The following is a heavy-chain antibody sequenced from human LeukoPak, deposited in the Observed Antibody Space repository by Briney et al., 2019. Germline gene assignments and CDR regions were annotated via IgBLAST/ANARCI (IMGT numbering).Heavy chain of an antibody. D-gene: IGHD4-17*01. V-gene: IGHV4-31*03. J-gene: IGHJ4*02. CDR2: IYYSGCT. Sequence: SQTLSLTCTVSGGSISSGGYYWSWIRQHPGKGLEWIGYIYYSGCTYYNPSLKSRVTISVDTSKNQFSLKLSSVTAADTAVYYCARDQGYGDHVLVYWGQGTLVTVSS. CDR1: GGSISSGGYY. CDR3: ARDQGYGDHVLVY.